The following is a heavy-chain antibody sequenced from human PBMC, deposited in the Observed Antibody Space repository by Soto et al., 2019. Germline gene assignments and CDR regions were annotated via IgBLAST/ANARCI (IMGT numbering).Heavy chain of an antibody. CDR3: AKGSYYYDSSGLRLGYWYFDL. D-gene: IGHD3-22*01. CDR2: ITGSGGSI. J-gene: IGHJ2*01. Sequence: EVQLLESGGDLVQPGGSLRLSCAASGFTLSSYAMSWVRQAPGKGLEWVSSITGSGGSIYYADSVKGRFTISRDNPQNTLYLQMKSLRAEDTALYYCAKGSYYYDSSGLRLGYWYFDLWGRGTLVTVSS. V-gene: IGHV3-23*01. CDR1: GFTLSSYA.